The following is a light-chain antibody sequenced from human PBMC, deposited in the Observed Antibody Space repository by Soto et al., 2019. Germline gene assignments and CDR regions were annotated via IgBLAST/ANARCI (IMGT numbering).Light chain of an antibody. CDR1: NSDIGNYNI. V-gene: IGLV2-23*02. CDR3: CSYAGSHVYV. Sequence: QSVLTQPASVSGSPGQSITISCTGTNSDIGNYNIVSWYQQHPDKAPKLIIYEVTKRPSGVSNRFSGSKSGNTASLSISRLQAEAEGYYHCCSYAGSHVYVFGTGTKVTVL. CDR2: EVT. J-gene: IGLJ1*01.